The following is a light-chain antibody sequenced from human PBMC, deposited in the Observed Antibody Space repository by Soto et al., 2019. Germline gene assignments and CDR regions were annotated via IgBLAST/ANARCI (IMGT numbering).Light chain of an antibody. CDR1: SSDVGGYNY. CDR3: SSYAGTNNLV. J-gene: IGLJ3*02. Sequence: QSALTQPPSASGSPGQSVTISCTGTSSDVGGYNYVSWYQQYPGKAPKIMIYEVSERPSGLPVRFAGSKSGNTAPLTVSGXXXXXXXDYYCSSYAGTNNLVFGGGTKL. V-gene: IGLV2-8*01. CDR2: EVS.